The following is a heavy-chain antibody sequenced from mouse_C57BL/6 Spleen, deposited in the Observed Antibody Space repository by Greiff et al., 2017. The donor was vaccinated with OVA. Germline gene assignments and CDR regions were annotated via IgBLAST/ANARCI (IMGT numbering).Heavy chain of an antibody. Sequence: QVQLQQPGAELVKPGASVKLSCKASGYTFTSYWMQWVKQRPGQGLEWIGEIDPSDSYTNYNQKFKGKATLTVDTSSSTAYMQLSSLTSEDSAVYYCARGGDYDWGQGTTLTVSS. D-gene: IGHD2-4*01. CDR1: GYTFTSYW. J-gene: IGHJ2*01. CDR3: ARGGDYD. CDR2: IDPSDSYT. V-gene: IGHV1-50*01.